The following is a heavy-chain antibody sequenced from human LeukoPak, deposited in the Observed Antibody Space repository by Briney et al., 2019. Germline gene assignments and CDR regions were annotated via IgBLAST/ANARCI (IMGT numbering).Heavy chain of an antibody. D-gene: IGHD3-10*01. CDR2: ISGSGEST. CDR1: GFTFSSFA. V-gene: IGHV3-23*01. Sequence: HPGGSLRLSCAASGFTFSSFAMSWVRQAPGKGLEWVSSISGSGESTYYADYVKGRFTVSRDNSKNTVNLQLNSLRAEDTAVYYCAKESRYYYGSGSFSSQFDYWGQGNLVTVSS. J-gene: IGHJ4*02. CDR3: AKESRYYYGSGSFSSQFDY.